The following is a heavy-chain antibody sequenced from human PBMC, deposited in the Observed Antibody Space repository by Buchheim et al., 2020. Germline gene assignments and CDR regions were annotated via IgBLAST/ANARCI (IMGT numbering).Heavy chain of an antibody. Sequence: QLQLQESGPGLVKPSETLSLTCTVSGGSISSSSYYWGWIRQPPGKGLEWIGSIYYSGSTYYNPSLKSRVTISVDTSQNQFSLKLSSVTAADTAVYYCARQVLRYYDFWSGKGFDPWGQGTL. D-gene: IGHD3-3*01. CDR2: IYYSGST. J-gene: IGHJ5*02. CDR1: GGSISSSSYY. V-gene: IGHV4-39*01. CDR3: ARQVLRYYDFWSGKGFDP.